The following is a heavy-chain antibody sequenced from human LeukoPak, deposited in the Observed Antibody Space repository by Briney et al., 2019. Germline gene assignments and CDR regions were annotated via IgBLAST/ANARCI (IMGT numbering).Heavy chain of an antibody. Sequence: GGSLRLSCAASGFTFSSYWMSWVRQAPGKGLEWVANIKQDGSEKYYVDSVKGRFTISRDNAKNSLYLQMNSLRAEDTAVYYCAKDKGGYSGYDEYSSSWYGPNWFDPWGQGTLVTVSS. CDR3: AKDKGGYSGYDEYSSSWYGPNWFDP. D-gene: IGHD6-13*01. CDR2: IKQDGSEK. J-gene: IGHJ5*02. CDR1: GFTFSSYW. V-gene: IGHV3-7*03.